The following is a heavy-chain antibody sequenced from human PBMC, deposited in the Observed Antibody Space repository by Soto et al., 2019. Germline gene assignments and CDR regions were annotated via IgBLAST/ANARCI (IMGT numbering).Heavy chain of an antibody. CDR2: IYPGDSDT. J-gene: IGHJ6*02. CDR1: GYSFTSYW. CDR3: ATLVYYYDMDV. Sequence: GESLKISCKGSGYSFTSYWIGWVRQMPGKGLEWMGIIYPGDSDTRYSPSFQRQVTISADKSISTAYLRWSSLKASDTAVYYCATLVYYYDMDVWGQGTTVTVSS. V-gene: IGHV5-51*01.